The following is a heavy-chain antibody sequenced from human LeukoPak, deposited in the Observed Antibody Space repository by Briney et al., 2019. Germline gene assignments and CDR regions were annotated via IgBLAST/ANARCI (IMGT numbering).Heavy chain of an antibody. D-gene: IGHD2-15*01. CDR3: AGESCGGGTCRQGFDD. CDR1: GYTFTSYY. Sequence: GASVKVSCKASGYTFTSYYMHWVRQAPGQGLEWMGIINPSGGSTSYAQKFQGRVTMTRDTSISTVYMELSGLRSDDSALYYCAGESCGGGTCRQGFDDWGQGTLVTVSS. J-gene: IGHJ4*02. V-gene: IGHV1-46*01. CDR2: INPSGGST.